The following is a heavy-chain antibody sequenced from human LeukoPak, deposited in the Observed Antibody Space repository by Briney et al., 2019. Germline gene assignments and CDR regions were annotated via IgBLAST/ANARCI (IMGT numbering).Heavy chain of an antibody. V-gene: IGHV7-4-1*02. D-gene: IGHD6-19*01. CDR3: ARLAGSGWYSFYYGMDV. J-gene: IGHJ6*02. Sequence: GASVKVSCKASGYTFTSYAMNWVRQAPGQGLEWMGWINTNTGNPTYAQGFTGRFVFSLDTSVSTAYLQISSLKAEDTAVYYCARLAGSGWYSFYYGMDVWGQGTTVTVSS. CDR1: GYTFTSYA. CDR2: INTNTGNP.